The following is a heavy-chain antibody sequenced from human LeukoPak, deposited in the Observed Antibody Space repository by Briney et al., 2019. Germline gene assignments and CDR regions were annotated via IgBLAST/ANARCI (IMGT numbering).Heavy chain of an antibody. CDR2: ISYDGSNK. V-gene: IGHV3-30*18. CDR3: AKDLGGRYYYDSSGYYLSY. D-gene: IGHD3-22*01. Sequence: GGSLRLSCAASGFTFSSYGMHWVRQAPGKGLEWVAVISYDGSNKYYADSVKGRFTISRDNSKNTLYLQMNSLRAEDTAVYYCAKDLGGRYYYDSSGYYLSYWGQGTLVTVSS. CDR1: GFTFSSYG. J-gene: IGHJ4*02.